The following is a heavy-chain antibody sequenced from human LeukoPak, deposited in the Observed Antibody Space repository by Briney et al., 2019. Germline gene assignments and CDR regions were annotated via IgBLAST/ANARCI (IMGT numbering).Heavy chain of an antibody. CDR3: ATLAGGDDAFDI. V-gene: IGHV4-59*01. D-gene: IGHD4-23*01. CDR2: IYYSGST. Sequence: SETLSLTCTVSGGSISSYYWSWIRQPPGKGLEWIGYIYYSGSTHYNPSLKSRVTISVLTSKNRFSLKLSSVTAADTAVYYCATLAGGDDAFDIWGQGTMVTVSS. J-gene: IGHJ3*02. CDR1: GGSISSYY.